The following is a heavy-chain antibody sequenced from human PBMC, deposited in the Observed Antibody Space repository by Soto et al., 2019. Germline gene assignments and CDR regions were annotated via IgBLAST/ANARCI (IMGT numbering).Heavy chain of an antibody. CDR1: GFAFTTYA. CDR2: ISGSGDST. D-gene: IGHD5-12*01. Sequence: EVQLVESGGGLEQPGGSLRLSCEASGFAFTTYAMSWVRQAPGKGLEWVSTISGSGDSTNYADSVKGRFTLFTDNSKNTEYLQMNSLGVDDTAVYYCAKVLWGVASPVDPFDYWGQGTLVTVSS. V-gene: IGHV3-23*04. CDR3: AKVLWGVASPVDPFDY. J-gene: IGHJ4*02.